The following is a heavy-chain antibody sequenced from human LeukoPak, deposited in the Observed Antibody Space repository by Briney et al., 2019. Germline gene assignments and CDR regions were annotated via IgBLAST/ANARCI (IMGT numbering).Heavy chain of an antibody. D-gene: IGHD3-9*01. CDR3: ARGGARYLDS. Sequence: GGSLGLSCAASGFTFSSYSMNWVRQAPGKGLEWVSSISSSSSYIYYADSVKGRFTICRDNAKNSLCLQMSSLRVEDTAVYYCARGGARYLDSWGQGILVTVSS. CDR2: ISSSSSYI. CDR1: GFTFSSYS. V-gene: IGHV3-21*01. J-gene: IGHJ4*02.